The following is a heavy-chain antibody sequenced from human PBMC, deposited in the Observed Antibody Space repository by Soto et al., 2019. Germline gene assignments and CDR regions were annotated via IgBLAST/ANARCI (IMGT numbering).Heavy chain of an antibody. J-gene: IGHJ4*02. CDR2: IYPSDSDT. Sequence: GESLKISCKGSGYNFAGYCIAWVRQMPGKGLELMGIIYPSDSDTRYRPSFQGQVTISADKSISSAYLQWSSLRASDTAMYYCARGGVSTRTFDYWGQGTPATVSS. CDR3: ARGGVSTRTFDY. CDR1: GYNFAGYC. V-gene: IGHV5-51*01. D-gene: IGHD3-3*01.